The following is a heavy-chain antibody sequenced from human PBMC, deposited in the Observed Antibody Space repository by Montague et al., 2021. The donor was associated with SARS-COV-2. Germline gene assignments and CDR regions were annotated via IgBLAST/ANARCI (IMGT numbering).Heavy chain of an antibody. CDR2: IHHGGST. CDR3: ARLGDGVVPSPILGVGPYYSSYYLDV. J-gene: IGHJ6*03. CDR1: GGSFSTYS. V-gene: IGHV4-34*01. D-gene: IGHD3-10*01. Sequence: SETLSLTCAAHGGSFSTYSWNWIRQPPGKGLEWIGEIHHGGSTNYNPSLKSRVTISADTSKNQFSLKLTSVAAADTAVYYCARLGDGVVPSPILGVGPYYSSYYLDVWGKGTAVTVAS.